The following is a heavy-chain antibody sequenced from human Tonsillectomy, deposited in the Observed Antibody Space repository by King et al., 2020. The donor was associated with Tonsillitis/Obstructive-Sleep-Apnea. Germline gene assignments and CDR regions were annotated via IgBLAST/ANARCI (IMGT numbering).Heavy chain of an antibody. CDR2: VYNRGST. V-gene: IGHV4-61*01. Sequence: QLQESGPGLVKPSETLSLTCTVSGDSVSSGSYHWSWIRQPPGKGLEWIGYVYNRGSTSYNPSLKSRVTISVDTSKNQFSLKLSSVTAADTAVYFCAGGRITVLQGVVRPQSLYSFFMDVWGKGTTVTGSS. D-gene: IGHD3-10*01. CDR1: GDSVSSGSYH. CDR3: AGGRITVLQGVVRPQSLYSFFMDV. J-gene: IGHJ6*03.